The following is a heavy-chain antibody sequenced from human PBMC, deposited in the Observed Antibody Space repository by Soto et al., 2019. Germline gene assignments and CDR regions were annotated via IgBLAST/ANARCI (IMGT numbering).Heavy chain of an antibody. CDR2: IYWDDDK. CDR3: AHRHDTAMANAFDY. CDR1: GFSLSTSGVG. J-gene: IGHJ4*02. D-gene: IGHD5-18*01. Sequence: QITLKESGPTLVKPTQTLTLTCTFSGFSLSTSGVGVGWLRQPPGKALEWLALIYWDDDKRYSPSLKSRLTITKDTSKSQVVLTMTNMDTVDTATYYGAHRHDTAMANAFDYWGQGTLVTVSS. V-gene: IGHV2-5*02.